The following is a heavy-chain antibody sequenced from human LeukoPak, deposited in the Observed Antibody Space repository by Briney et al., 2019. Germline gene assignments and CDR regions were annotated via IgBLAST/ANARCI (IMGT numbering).Heavy chain of an antibody. D-gene: IGHD6-19*01. Sequence: GASGKSSARLLDNPLTAYNMPWCERPLEQGLSWMGWINPNSGGTNYAQKFQGRVTMTRDTSISTAYMELSRLRSDDTAVYYCAREPIAVAAIDYWGQGTLVTVSS. J-gene: IGHJ4*02. V-gene: IGHV1-2*02. CDR2: INPNSGGT. CDR1: DNPLTAYN. CDR3: AREPIAVAAIDY.